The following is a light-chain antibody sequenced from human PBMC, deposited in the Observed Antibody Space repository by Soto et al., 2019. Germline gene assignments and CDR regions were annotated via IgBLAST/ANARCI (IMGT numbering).Light chain of an antibody. CDR1: QSLSSRF. CDR2: GAS. Sequence: DIVLTQSPGTLSLSPGDRATLSCRASQSLSSRFLAWYQQKPGQAPRLLIYGASIRATGIPDRFRGSGSGTDFTLTVSRLEPEDCAVYFCQQFGGSPYTFGLGTKLEI. V-gene: IGKV3-20*01. J-gene: IGKJ2*01. CDR3: QQFGGSPYT.